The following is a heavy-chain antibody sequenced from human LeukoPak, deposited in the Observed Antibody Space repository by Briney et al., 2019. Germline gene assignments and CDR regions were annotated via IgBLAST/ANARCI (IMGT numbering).Heavy chain of an antibody. V-gene: IGHV4-39*01. J-gene: IGHJ4*02. Sequence: SETLSLTCTVSGGSISSSSYYWGWIRQPPGKGLEWIGSIYYSGSTYYNPSLKSRVTISVDTSKNQFSLKLSSATAADTAVYYCARLGSGDYVDYWGQGTLVTVSS. CDR1: GGSISSSSYY. CDR2: IYYSGST. CDR3: ARLGSGDYVDY. D-gene: IGHD3-10*01.